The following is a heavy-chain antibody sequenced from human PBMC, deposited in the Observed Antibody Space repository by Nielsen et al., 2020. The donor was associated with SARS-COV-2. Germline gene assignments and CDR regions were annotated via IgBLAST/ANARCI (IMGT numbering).Heavy chain of an antibody. CDR2: INTNTGHP. CDR1: GYIFRNYV. V-gene: IGHV7-4-1*02. CDR3: ARGSNGYDTSGFDY. J-gene: IGHJ4*02. D-gene: IGHD3-22*01. Sequence: ASVKVSCKASGYIFRNYVLNWVRQAPGQGLEWMGWINTNTGHPMYAQGFTGRFVFSLDTSVSTAYLQITSLKAEDTAVYYCARGSNGYDTSGFDYWGQGTLATVSS.